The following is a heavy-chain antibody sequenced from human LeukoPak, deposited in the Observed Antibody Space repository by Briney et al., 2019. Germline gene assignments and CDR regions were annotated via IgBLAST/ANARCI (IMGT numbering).Heavy chain of an antibody. CDR1: GGSIRSGGYY. D-gene: IGHD2-15*01. CDR2: IYYSGST. V-gene: IGHV4-39*01. CDR3: ARHVTSGRYCSGGSCYMRSPLTRDEPHFDY. Sequence: PSETLSLTCTVSGGSIRSGGYYWGWIRQPPGKGLEWIATIYYSGSTYSNPSLKSRVTISVDTSKNQFSLKLSPVTAADTAVYYCARHVTSGRYCSGGSCYMRSPLTRDEPHFDYWGQGTLVTVSS. J-gene: IGHJ4*02.